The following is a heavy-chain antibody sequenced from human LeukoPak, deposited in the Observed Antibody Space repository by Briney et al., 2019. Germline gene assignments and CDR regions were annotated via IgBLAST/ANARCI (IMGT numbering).Heavy chain of an antibody. V-gene: IGHV3-30*02. CDR1: GFTFNSYG. Sequence: GGSLRLSCAASGFTFNSYGMHWVRQAPGKGLEWVAFILYDGGNKYYADSVKGRFTISRDNSKNTLYLQMNSLRAEDTAVYYCARDESGQQLVPFDYWGQGTLVTVSS. CDR2: ILYDGGNK. D-gene: IGHD6-13*01. CDR3: ARDESGQQLVPFDY. J-gene: IGHJ4*02.